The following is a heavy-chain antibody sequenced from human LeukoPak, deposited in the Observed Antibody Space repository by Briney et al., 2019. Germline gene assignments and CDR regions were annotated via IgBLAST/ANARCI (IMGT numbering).Heavy chain of an antibody. CDR1: GFSFSSYW. Sequence: GGPLRLSCAASGFSFSSYWMSWVRQAPGKGLEWVANLKQDGSEKYYVDSVKGRFTISRDNAKNSLYLQMNSLRAEDTAVYYCARIFAKYFDFWGQGTLVTVSS. D-gene: IGHD3-9*01. CDR2: LKQDGSEK. CDR3: ARIFAKYFDF. J-gene: IGHJ4*02. V-gene: IGHV3-7*01.